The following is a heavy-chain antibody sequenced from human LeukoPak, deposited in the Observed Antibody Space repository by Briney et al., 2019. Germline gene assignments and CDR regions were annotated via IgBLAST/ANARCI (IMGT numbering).Heavy chain of an antibody. Sequence: ASVKVSCKASGYTFTGYYIHWVRQAPGQGLEWMGWINHNSGDTNYAQKFQGRVTMARDTSISTAYMELSRLRSDDTAVYYCARRVRRGDNWFDPWGQGTLVTVSS. CDR3: ARRVRRGDNWFDP. V-gene: IGHV1-2*02. CDR2: INHNSGDT. J-gene: IGHJ5*02. D-gene: IGHD3-10*01. CDR1: GYTFTGYY.